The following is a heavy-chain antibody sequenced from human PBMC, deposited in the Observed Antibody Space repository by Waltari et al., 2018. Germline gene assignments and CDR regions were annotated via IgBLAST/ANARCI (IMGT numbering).Heavy chain of an antibody. CDR2: IYYSGST. CDR1: GGSISSYY. V-gene: IGHV4-59*01. J-gene: IGHJ6*02. Sequence: QVQLQESGPGLVKPSETLSLTCTVSGGSISSYYWSWIRQPPGKGLEWIGYIYYSGSTNYNPSRKGRVTRSVDRSKNQFFLRLSCVTAADTAVYYGARDRPRRAAAGTVGYYYYYYGMDVWGQGTTVTVSS. D-gene: IGHD6-13*01. CDR3: ARDRPRRAAAGTVGYYYYYYGMDV.